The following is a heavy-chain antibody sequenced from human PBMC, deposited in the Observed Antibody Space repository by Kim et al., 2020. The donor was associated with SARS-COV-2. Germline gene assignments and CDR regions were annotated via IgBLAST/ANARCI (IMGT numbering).Heavy chain of an antibody. V-gene: IGHV1-69*13. D-gene: IGHD3-9*01. J-gene: IGHJ4*02. CDR2: IIPIFGTA. CDR3: ANSGTILTGSPPDY. CDR1: GGTFSSYA. Sequence: SVKVSCKASGGTFSSYAISWVRQAPGQGLEWMGGIIPIFGTANYAQKFQGRVTITADESTSTAYMELSSLRSEDTAVYYCANSGTILTGSPPDYWGQGTLVTVSS.